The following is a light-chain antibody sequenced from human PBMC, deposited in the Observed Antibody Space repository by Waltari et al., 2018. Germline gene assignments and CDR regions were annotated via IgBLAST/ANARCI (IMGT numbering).Light chain of an antibody. CDR1: GSNIGAGYD. V-gene: IGLV1-40*01. CDR2: GVN. CDR3: QSYDPSVSVV. J-gene: IGLJ2*01. Sequence: QSVLTQPPSVSGAPGQTVTISCTGSGSNIGAGYDVHWYQKRPGEAPKLLIYGVNTRPLGVPDRFSGSQSGTSASLAIRGLQAEDEADYYCQSYDPSVSVVFGGGTKLTVV.